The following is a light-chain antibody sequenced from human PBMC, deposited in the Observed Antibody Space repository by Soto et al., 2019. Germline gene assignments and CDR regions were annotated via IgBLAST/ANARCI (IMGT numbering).Light chain of an antibody. CDR3: QQYNNWPPLT. V-gene: IGKV3D-15*01. CDR1: QNIDNN. Sequence: EIVMTQSPATLSVSPGDRVTLSCRASQNIDNNLAWYQQRPGQPPRPLIYGASTRANGIPARFSGSGSGTEFTLTISSLQSEDFAVYCCQQYNNWPPLTFGGGTKVEIK. CDR2: GAS. J-gene: IGKJ4*01.